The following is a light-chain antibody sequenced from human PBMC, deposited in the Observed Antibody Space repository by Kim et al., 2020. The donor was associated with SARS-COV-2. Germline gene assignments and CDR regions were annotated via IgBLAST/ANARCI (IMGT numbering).Light chain of an antibody. Sequence: QSALTQPPSASGSPGQSVTISCTGTSSDVGGYNRVSWYQQHQGKAPKVMINEVSKRPSGVPDRFSGSKSGNTASLTVSGLQAEDEADYYCGSYAGNNKWVFGGGTKVTVL. CDR3: GSYAGNNKWV. V-gene: IGLV2-8*01. CDR1: SSDVGGYNR. J-gene: IGLJ3*02. CDR2: EVS.